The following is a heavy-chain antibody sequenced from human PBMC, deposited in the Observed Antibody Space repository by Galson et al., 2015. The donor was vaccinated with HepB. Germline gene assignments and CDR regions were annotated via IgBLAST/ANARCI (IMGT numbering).Heavy chain of an antibody. J-gene: IGHJ4*02. CDR2: VGWDDIT. D-gene: IGHD4-17*01. Sequence: PALVKPTQTLTLTCSFSGFSLSGSGMCVSWIRQAPGGALEWLALVGWDDITYYSASLTTRLTVSKDTSKNLVVLALADVETVDTSTDYCALTGGCRTYGPGVGDFDYWGQGTLVSVSS. V-gene: IGHV2-70*01. CDR3: ALTGGCRTYGPGVGDFDY. CDR1: GFSLSGSGMC.